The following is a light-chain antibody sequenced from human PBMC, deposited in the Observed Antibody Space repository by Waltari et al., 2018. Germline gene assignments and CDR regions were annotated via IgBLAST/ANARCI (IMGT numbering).Light chain of an antibody. CDR2: EVT. CDR3: SSYAGNDLVI. Sequence: QSALTQPASVSGSPGQSITISCTGTNSDVGSYNYVSWYQQHPGKAPKLMIYEVTNLPLGRSNRFAGAKSGNTASLTITELQAEDEADYYCSSYAGNDLVIFGGGTKLTVL. V-gene: IGLV2-14*01. CDR1: NSDVGSYNY. J-gene: IGLJ2*01.